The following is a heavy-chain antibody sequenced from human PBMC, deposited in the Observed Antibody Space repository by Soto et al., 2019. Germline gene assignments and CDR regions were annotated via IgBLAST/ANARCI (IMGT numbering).Heavy chain of an antibody. CDR2: MYKTGET. V-gene: IGHV4-61*01. J-gene: IGHJ6*02. CDR1: GGSVSTGMKY. Sequence: PSETLSLTCTVSGGSVSTGMKYWGWVRQPPGKALEFIGYMYKTGETLLHSSLKSRVTLSMETSKNQFSLTLSSVTAADTAVYLCMKAHESGDFLGMSVWGPGTTVTVSS. D-gene: IGHD3-10*01. CDR3: MKAHESGDFLGMSV.